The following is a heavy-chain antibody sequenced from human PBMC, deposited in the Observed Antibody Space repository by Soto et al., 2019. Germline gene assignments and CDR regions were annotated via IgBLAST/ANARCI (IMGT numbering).Heavy chain of an antibody. CDR2: IRVYNGNA. Sequence: ASVKVSCKVSGDTFSSNAITWVRQAPGQGLEWMGWIRVYNGNADYAQNLQGRVTMTTDTSTNTAYMELRSLRFDDTAVYYCAGLPAGEGNWFDPWGQGTLVTVSS. V-gene: IGHV1-18*01. J-gene: IGHJ5*02. CDR1: GDTFSSNA. CDR3: AGLPAGEGNWFDP. D-gene: IGHD2-2*01.